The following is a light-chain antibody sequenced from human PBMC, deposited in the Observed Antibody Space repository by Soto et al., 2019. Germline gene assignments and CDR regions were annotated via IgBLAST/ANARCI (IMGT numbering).Light chain of an antibody. CDR3: QQYGSTPFT. CDR2: GAS. CDR1: QSVSSNY. Sequence: EIVLTQSPGTLSLSPGERATLSCRASQSVSSNYLAWYQQKPGQAPRLLIYGASSRATGIPDRFSGSGSGTDFTLTITILEPEDFAIYYCQQYGSTPFTFGPGTKVAFK. V-gene: IGKV3-20*01. J-gene: IGKJ3*01.